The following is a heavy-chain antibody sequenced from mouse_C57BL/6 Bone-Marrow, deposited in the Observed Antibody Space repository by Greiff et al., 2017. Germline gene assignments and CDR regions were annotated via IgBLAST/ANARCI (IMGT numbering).Heavy chain of an antibody. Sequence: QVQLQQSGAELMKPGASVKLSCKATGYTFTGYWIEWVKQRPGHGLEWIGEILPGSGSTNYNEKFKGKATITADTSSNTAYLQLSSLTSEDTAVYYCTTYGYYPWFAYWGQGTLVTVSA. CDR2: ILPGSGST. CDR1: GYTFTGYW. CDR3: TTYGYYPWFAY. D-gene: IGHD2-3*01. J-gene: IGHJ3*01. V-gene: IGHV1-9*01.